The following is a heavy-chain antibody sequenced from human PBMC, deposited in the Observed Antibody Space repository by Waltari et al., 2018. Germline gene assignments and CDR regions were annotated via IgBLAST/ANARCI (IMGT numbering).Heavy chain of an antibody. CDR1: GFTLSGST. D-gene: IGHD3-16*01. J-gene: IGHJ4*02. Sequence: EVQLVESGGGLVQPGGSLKLSCAASGFTLSGSTTHWVRQASGKGLAWFGRIRNKANSYATGYAVSVKGRFTISRDDSKNTAYLEMNSLKTEDTAVYYCSTMGETSGYWGQGTLVTVSS. V-gene: IGHV3-73*02. CDR3: STMGETSGY. CDR2: IRNKANSYAT.